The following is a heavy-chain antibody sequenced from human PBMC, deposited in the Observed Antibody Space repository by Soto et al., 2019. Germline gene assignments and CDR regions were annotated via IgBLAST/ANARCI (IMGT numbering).Heavy chain of an antibody. CDR1: GGSISSYY. CDR3: ARGVDTVNYYYCGMDV. J-gene: IGHJ6*02. D-gene: IGHD5-18*01. V-gene: IGHV4-59*01. CDR2: IYYSGST. Sequence: PSETLSLTCTVSGGSISSYYWSWIRQPPGKGLEWIGYIYYSGSTNYNPSLKSRVTISVDTSKNQFSLKLSSVTAADTAVYYCARGVDTVNYYYCGMDVWGQGTTVTVSS.